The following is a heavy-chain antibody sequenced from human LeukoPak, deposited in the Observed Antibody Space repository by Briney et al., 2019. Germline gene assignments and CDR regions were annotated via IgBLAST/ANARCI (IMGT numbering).Heavy chain of an antibody. CDR1: GFTFSSYG. Sequence: GGSLRLSCAASGFTFSSYGMHWVRQAPGKGLEWVAVMSYDGSNKYYADSVKGRFTISRDNSKNTLYLQMNSLRAEDTAVYYCAKGDQILYYYDSSGPGYWGQGTLVTVSS. CDR3: AKGDQILYYYDSSGPGY. J-gene: IGHJ4*02. V-gene: IGHV3-30*18. CDR2: MSYDGSNK. D-gene: IGHD3-22*01.